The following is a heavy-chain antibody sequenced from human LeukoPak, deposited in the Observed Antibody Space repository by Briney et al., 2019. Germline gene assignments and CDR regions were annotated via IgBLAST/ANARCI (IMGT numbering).Heavy chain of an antibody. Sequence: GGSLRLSCAASGFTFSAYSMNWVRQAPGKGLEWVSSISSGSRYIYYADSVKGRFTISRDNAKDSLYLQMNSLRAEDTAVYYCARGISIAKNYGMDVWGQGTTVTVSS. V-gene: IGHV3-21*01. CDR2: ISSGSRYI. D-gene: IGHD2-15*01. CDR1: GFTFSAYS. J-gene: IGHJ6*02. CDR3: ARGISIAKNYGMDV.